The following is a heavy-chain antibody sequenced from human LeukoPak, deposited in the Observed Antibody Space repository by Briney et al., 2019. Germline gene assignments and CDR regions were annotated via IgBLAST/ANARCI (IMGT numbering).Heavy chain of an antibody. D-gene: IGHD3-3*01. J-gene: IGHJ2*01. CDR3: ARDPSQYYDFWSGYSPRGWYFDL. CDR2: IYYSGST. V-gene: IGHV4-30-4*01. Sequence: PSQTLSLTCTASGGSISSGDYYWSWIRQPPGKGLEWIGYIYYSGSTYYNPSLKSRVTISVDTSKNQFSLKLSSVTAADTAVYYCARDPSQYYDFWSGYSPRGWYFDLWGRGTLVTASS. CDR1: GGSISSGDYY.